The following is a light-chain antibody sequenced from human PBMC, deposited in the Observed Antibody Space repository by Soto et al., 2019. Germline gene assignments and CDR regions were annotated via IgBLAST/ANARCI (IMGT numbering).Light chain of an antibody. J-gene: IGKJ1*01. Sequence: DIQMTQTPSPRSARVGDRGTVPCRPSQSIRSWLAWYQQKPGKAPKLLICDGACLDSGVPSGFSGSVTGKEFTLPISSRQPEDFATHYSQQNNSYLWTIGQGSKVDIK. CDR2: DGA. V-gene: IGKV1-5*01. CDR3: QQNNSYLWT. CDR1: QSIRSW.